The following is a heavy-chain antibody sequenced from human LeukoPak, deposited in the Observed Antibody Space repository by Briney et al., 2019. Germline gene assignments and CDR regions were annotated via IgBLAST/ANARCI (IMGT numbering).Heavy chain of an antibody. CDR1: GYTFTSYD. CDR2: MNPNSGNT. D-gene: IGHD3-22*01. Sequence: ASVKVSCQASGYTFTSYDINWVRQGPGQGLEWMGWMNPNSGNTGYAHKFQGRVTITRNTSISTAYMELSSLRSEDTAVYYCARGLYGNYDSSGSPDYWGQGTLITVSS. J-gene: IGHJ4*02. CDR3: ARGLYGNYDSSGSPDY. V-gene: IGHV1-8*03.